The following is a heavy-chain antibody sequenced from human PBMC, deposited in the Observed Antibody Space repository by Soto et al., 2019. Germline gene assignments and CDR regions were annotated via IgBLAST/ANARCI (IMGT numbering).Heavy chain of an antibody. D-gene: IGHD2-15*01. CDR3: ARGRGAVVLADIGY. Sequence: TGGSLRLSCAASGFTFSSYSMNWVRQAPGKGLQWVALISYDGTNKYYADSVKGRFTISRDNSKNTLYLQMNSLRAEDTAVYYCARGRGAVVLADIGYWGQGTLVTVSS. J-gene: IGHJ4*02. V-gene: IGHV3-30*03. CDR2: ISYDGTNK. CDR1: GFTFSSYS.